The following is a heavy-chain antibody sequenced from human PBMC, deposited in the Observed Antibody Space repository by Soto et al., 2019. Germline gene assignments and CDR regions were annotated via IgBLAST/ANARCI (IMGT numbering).Heavy chain of an antibody. V-gene: IGHV3-74*01. CDR1: GFTFGNYW. J-gene: IGHJ2*01. CDR3: ARGIDFYFDL. Sequence: EVQLVESGGDLVQPGGSLSLSCVASGFTFGNYWMHWVRQAPGKGLEWVSRINSDESSRAYADSVKGRFISSRDNDKNSLSLEMNSLRAEDTAVYYCARGIDFYFDLWGRGTLVTVSS. CDR2: INSDESSR.